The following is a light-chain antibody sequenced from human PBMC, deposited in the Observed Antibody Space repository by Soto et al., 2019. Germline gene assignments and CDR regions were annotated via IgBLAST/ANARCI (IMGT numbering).Light chain of an antibody. J-gene: IGLJ3*02. V-gene: IGLV2-14*01. CDR2: DVS. CDR1: SSDVGGYNY. Sequence: QSALTQSASVSGSPGQSITISCTGTSSDVGGYNYVSWYQQHPGKAPKLIIYDVSNRPSGVSTRFSGSKSGNTASLTISGPQAEDEADYSCSSYTSTNSGVFGGGTKVTVL. CDR3: SSYTSTNSGV.